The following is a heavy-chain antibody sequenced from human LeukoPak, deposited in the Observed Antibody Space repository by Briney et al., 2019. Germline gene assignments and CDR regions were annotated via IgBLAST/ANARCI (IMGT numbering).Heavy chain of an antibody. Sequence: GGSLRLSCAASGFIFSDYYMTWIRQAPGRGLEWISYITTNGASTYYATSVKGRFTISRDNAKNSLFLQMNSLRAEDTAVYYCARAPVVAAKYGMDVWGQGTTVTVSS. CDR2: ITTNGAST. CDR1: GFIFSDYY. CDR3: ARAPVVAAKYGMDV. J-gene: IGHJ6*02. D-gene: IGHD2-15*01. V-gene: IGHV3-11*04.